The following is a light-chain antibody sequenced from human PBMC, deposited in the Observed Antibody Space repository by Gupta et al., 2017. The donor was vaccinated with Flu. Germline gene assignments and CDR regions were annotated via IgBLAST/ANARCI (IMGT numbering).Light chain of an antibody. V-gene: IGLV1-40*01. CDR1: SSNIGAGYD. CDR3: QAYDTSRSGSYV. J-gene: IGLJ1*01. Sequence: QSVLTQPPAVSGAPGQRVTISCTGTSSNIGAGYDVHWYQQRPGTAPKLLIYGNINRPSGVTNRVSGSKSGTSASLAITELQAEDEADYYCQAYDTSRSGSYVFGTGTKVTVL. CDR2: GNI.